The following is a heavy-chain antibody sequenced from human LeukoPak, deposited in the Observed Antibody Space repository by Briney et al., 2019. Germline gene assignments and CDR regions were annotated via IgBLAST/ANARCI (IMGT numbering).Heavy chain of an antibody. D-gene: IGHD3-22*01. V-gene: IGHV1-8*01. CDR3: ARGAAVVTMISPPGGNWFDP. CDR2: MNPNSGNT. Sequence: ASVKVSCKASGGTFTSYDINWVRQATGQGLEWMGWMNPNSGNTGYAQKFQGRVTMTRNTSISTAYMELSSLRSEDTAVYYCARGAAVVTMISPPGGNWFDPWGQGTLVTVSS. J-gene: IGHJ5*02. CDR1: GGTFTSYD.